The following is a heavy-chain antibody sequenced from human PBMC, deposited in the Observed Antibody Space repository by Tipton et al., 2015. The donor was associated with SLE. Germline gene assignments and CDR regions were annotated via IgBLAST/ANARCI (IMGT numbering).Heavy chain of an antibody. D-gene: IGHD2-15*01. CDR1: GFTFSDYY. Sequence: LSLTCAASGFTFSDYYMSWIRQAPGKGLEWVSYISSSSSYTNYADSVKGRFTISRDNAKNSLYLQMNSLRAEDTAVYYCARRAATGYYMDVWGKGTTVTVSS. V-gene: IGHV3-11*06. J-gene: IGHJ6*03. CDR3: ARRAATGYYMDV. CDR2: ISSSSSYT.